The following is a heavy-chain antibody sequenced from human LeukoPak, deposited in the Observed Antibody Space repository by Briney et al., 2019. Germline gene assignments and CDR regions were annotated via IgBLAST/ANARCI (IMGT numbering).Heavy chain of an antibody. CDR3: ATLGYSSSWSFDY. CDR1: GFTVSSNY. Sequence: PGGSLRLSCAAPGFTVSSNYMSWVRQAPGKGLDWVSVIYSGGSTYYADSVKGRFTISRDNSKNTLYLQMNSLRAEDTAVYYCATLGYSSSWSFDYWGQGTLVTVSS. D-gene: IGHD6-13*01. V-gene: IGHV3-53*01. CDR2: IYSGGST. J-gene: IGHJ4*02.